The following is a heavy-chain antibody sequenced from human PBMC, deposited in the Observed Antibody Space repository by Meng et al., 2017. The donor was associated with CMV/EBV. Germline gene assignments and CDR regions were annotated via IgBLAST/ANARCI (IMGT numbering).Heavy chain of an antibody. V-gene: IGHV4-34*01. CDR1: GGTCTGYF. CDR2: INHSEST. Sequence: SAVSGGTCTGYFCSWIRQSPGKGLEWIAEINHSESTNYNPSLKSRVTISVDTSKNQFSLRLKSVTVADTGVYFCARRVGSGKYFFDYWSQGTLVTVSS. J-gene: IGHJ4*02. CDR3: ARRVGSGKYFFDY. D-gene: IGHD3-10*01.